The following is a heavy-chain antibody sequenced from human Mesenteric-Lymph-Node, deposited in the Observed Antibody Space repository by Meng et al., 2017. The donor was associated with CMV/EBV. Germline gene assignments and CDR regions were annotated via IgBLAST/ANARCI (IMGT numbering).Heavy chain of an antibody. D-gene: IGHD1-1*01. Sequence: QVQLVQSRAEVGKPGASVKVSCKASGYSFTGYSIHWVRQAPGQGFEWMGRISPNTGDTIYEENFQGRVTMTRDTSINTAYMELSSLTSDDTAVYYCGRGQQTFDPWGQGTLVTVSS. CDR1: GYSFTGYS. CDR3: GRGQQTFDP. CDR2: ISPNTGDT. J-gene: IGHJ5*02. V-gene: IGHV1-2*06.